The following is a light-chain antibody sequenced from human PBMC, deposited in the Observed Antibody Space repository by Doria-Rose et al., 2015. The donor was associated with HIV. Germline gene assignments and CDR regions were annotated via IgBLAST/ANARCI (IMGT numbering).Light chain of an antibody. CDR3: QQYFSTPPT. V-gene: IGKV4-1*01. CDR1: QSVLSSSKNKNY. Sequence: RATINCKSSQSVLSSSKNKNYLAWYQQKSGQPPKLLIYWASTRESGVPDRISGCGSGTDFTLTISSLQAEDVAVYYCQQYFSTPPTFGQGTKVEIK. CDR2: WAS. J-gene: IGKJ1*01.